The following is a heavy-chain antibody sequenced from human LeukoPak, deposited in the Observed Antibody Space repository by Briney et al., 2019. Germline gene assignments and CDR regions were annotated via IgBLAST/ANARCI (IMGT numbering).Heavy chain of an antibody. CDR2: IFYSGST. Sequence: SETLSLTCTVSGGHISRYYWSWIRQPPGKGLEWIGYIFYSGSTNYNHSLQSRVTISLDTSKNQGSLKLRSVTAADTGMYCCATVVQGVHTYFGSWGQGNLVAVSS. D-gene: IGHD3-10*01. CDR3: ATVVQGVHTYFGS. CDR1: GGHISRYY. J-gene: IGHJ4*02. V-gene: IGHV4-59*01.